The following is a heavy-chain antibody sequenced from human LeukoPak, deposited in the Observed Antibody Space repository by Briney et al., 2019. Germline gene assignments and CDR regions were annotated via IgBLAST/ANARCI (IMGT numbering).Heavy chain of an antibody. Sequence: GGSLRLSCAASGLTFSTYWMHWVRQAPGKGLVWVSRINGDGSLSYADSVKGRFTISRDNTKNMPYLQMNSLRAEDTAVYYCAGGASSTVHYWGQGTLVTVSS. CDR3: AGGASSTVHY. V-gene: IGHV3-74*01. J-gene: IGHJ4*02. D-gene: IGHD6-13*01. CDR2: INGDGSL. CDR1: GLTFSTYW.